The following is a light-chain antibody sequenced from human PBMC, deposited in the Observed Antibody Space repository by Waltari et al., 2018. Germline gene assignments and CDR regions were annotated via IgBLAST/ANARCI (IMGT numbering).Light chain of an antibody. V-gene: IGLV1-44*01. Sequence: QSVLTQPPSVSGTPGQRITISCSGDTSNIGDNLVNWYQHLPGAAPNLLIYTNNRRPAGVPDRFSGSKSGTAAALAISGLQPEDEADYYCTTWDDSLSGWLFGGGTKLTVL. J-gene: IGLJ3*02. CDR2: TNN. CDR3: TTWDDSLSGWL. CDR1: TSNIGDNL.